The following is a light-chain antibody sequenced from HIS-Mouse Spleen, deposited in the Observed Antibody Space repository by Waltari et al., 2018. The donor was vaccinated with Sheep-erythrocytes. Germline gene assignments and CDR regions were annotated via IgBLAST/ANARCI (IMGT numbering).Light chain of an antibody. CDR1: SSDVGSYNL. CDR3: CSYAGSSTWV. Sequence: QSALTQPASVSGSPGQSITIPCTGTSSDVGSYNLFSWYQPPPGKAPKLMIYEGSKRPSGVSNRFSGSKSGNTASLTISGLQAEDEADYYCCSYAGSSTWVFGGGTKLTVL. CDR2: EGS. J-gene: IGLJ3*02. V-gene: IGLV2-23*01.